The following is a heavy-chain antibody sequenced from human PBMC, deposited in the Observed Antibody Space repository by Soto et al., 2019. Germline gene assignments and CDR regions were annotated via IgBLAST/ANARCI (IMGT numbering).Heavy chain of an antibody. CDR3: ASTLDYGGNSVYDY. Sequence: QVPLQESGPGLVKPSQTLSLTCTVSGGSISSGDYYWSWIRQPPGKRLAWIGYIYYSGRTYYNPSLKSRVTRSVDPSKNQFSLKLSSVTAADTAVYYCASTLDYGGNSVYDYWGQGTLFTVSS. V-gene: IGHV4-30-4*01. CDR1: GGSISSGDYY. CDR2: IYYSGRT. D-gene: IGHD4-17*01. J-gene: IGHJ4*02.